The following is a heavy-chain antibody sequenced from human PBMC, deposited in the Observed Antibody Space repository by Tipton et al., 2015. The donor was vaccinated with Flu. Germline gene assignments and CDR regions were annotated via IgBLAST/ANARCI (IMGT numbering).Heavy chain of an antibody. J-gene: IGHJ4*02. CDR3: TAGVGLTDHEY. Sequence: GSLRLSCVASGFTFSNAWMSWVRQAPGKGLEWVGRIKSKTDGGTRDFPAPVKGRFAISRDDSKNTVYLQMDSVKTEDTAVYYCTAGVGLTDHEYWGQGTLVTVSS. D-gene: IGHD3-3*01. CDR2: IKSKTDGGTR. V-gene: IGHV3-15*01. CDR1: GFTFSNAW.